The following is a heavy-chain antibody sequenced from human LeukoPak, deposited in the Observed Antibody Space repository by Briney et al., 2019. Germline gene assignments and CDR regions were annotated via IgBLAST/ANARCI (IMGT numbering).Heavy chain of an antibody. Sequence: GGSLRLSCAASGFTVTSTHMSWVRQAPGKGLEWVSGIYGDGSTYYADFVKGRFTISRDNSKNTLYLQMNSLRAEDTAVYYCAKDLGGGSGCYDLWGRGTLVTVSS. V-gene: IGHV3-53*05. CDR1: GFTVTSTH. D-gene: IGHD6-19*01. CDR3: AKDLGGGSGCYDL. CDR2: IYGDGST. J-gene: IGHJ2*01.